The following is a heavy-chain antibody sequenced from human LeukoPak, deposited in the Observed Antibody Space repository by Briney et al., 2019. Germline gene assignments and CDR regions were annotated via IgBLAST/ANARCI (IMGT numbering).Heavy chain of an antibody. Sequence: GGSLRLSCAASGFSFSSYWMSWVRQAPGKGLEWVANIMGDGSEKYYVDSVKGRFTTSRDNAKNSLYLQMNSLRAEDTAVYYCARYYYASGSWFPFDYWGQGTLVTVSS. CDR1: GFSFSSYW. CDR3: ARYYYASGSWFPFDY. J-gene: IGHJ4*02. CDR2: IMGDGSEK. D-gene: IGHD3-10*01. V-gene: IGHV3-7*01.